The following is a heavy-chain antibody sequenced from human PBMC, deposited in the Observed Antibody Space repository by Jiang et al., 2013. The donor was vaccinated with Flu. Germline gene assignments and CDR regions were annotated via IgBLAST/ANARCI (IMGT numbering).Heavy chain of an antibody. D-gene: IGHD6-19*01. CDR3: ARGRRFTIAVAGIVPNPPFDY. CDR1: GFTVSSNY. Sequence: QLVESGGGLVQPGGSLRLSCAASGFTVSSNYMSWVRQAPGKGLEWVSVIYSGGSTYYADSVKGRFTISRDNSKNTLYLQMNSLRAEDTAVYHCARGRRFTIAVAGIVPNPPFDYWGQGTLVTVSS. V-gene: IGHV3-66*02. J-gene: IGHJ4*02. CDR2: IYSGGST.